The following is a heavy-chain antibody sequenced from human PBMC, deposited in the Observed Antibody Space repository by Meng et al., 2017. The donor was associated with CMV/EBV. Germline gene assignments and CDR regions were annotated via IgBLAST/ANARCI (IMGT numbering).Heavy chain of an antibody. CDR3: ARDAIVVVPAATPEHRPGYYYYGMDV. CDR1: GGTFSSYA. V-gene: IGHV1-69*10. J-gene: IGHJ6*02. CDR2: IIPILGIA. D-gene: IGHD2-2*01. Sequence: SVKVSCKASGGTFSSYAISWVRQAPGQGLEWMGGIIPILGIANYAQKFQGRVTITADKSTSTADMELSSLRSEDTAVYYCARDAIVVVPAATPEHRPGYYYYGMDVWGQGTTVTVSS.